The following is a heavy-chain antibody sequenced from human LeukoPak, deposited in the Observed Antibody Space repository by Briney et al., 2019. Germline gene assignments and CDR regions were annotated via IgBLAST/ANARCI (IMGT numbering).Heavy chain of an antibody. D-gene: IGHD3-22*01. CDR2: ISGSGGST. CDR1: GFTFSSYA. CDR3: ARSALGDSSGFYFDY. J-gene: IGHJ4*02. Sequence: PGGSLRLSCAASGFTFSSYAMSWVRQAPGKGLEWVSAISGSGGSTYYADSVKGRFTISRDNSKNTLYLQMNSLRAEGTAVYYCARSALGDSSGFYFDYWGQGTLVTVSS. V-gene: IGHV3-23*01.